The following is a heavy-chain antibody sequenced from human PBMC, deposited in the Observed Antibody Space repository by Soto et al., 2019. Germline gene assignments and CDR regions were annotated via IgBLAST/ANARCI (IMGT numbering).Heavy chain of an antibody. CDR1: GGPISSYY. V-gene: IGHV4-59*01. CDR3: ATGYSSGWYPHFDY. CDR2: IYYSGST. D-gene: IGHD6-19*01. Sequence: PSETLSLTCTVSGGPISSYYWSWIRQPPGKGLEWIGYIYYSGSTNYNPSLKSRVTISVDTSKNQFSLKLSSVTAADTAVYYCATGYSSGWYPHFDYWGQGTLVTVSS. J-gene: IGHJ4*02.